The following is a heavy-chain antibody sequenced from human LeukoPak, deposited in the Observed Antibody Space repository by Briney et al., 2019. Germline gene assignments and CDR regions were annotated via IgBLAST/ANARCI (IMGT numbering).Heavy chain of an antibody. Sequence: SETLSLTCTVSGGSISSYYWSWIRQPPGKGLEWIGYIYYSWSTNFNPSLKSRVTISVDKSKHQFSLKLSAVTAADTAVYYCVSYYCDGSGYNGLFDPWGQGTLVTVSS. D-gene: IGHD3-22*01. CDR1: GGSISSYY. V-gene: IGHV4-59*01. CDR2: IYYSWST. J-gene: IGHJ5*02. CDR3: VSYYCDGSGYNGLFDP.